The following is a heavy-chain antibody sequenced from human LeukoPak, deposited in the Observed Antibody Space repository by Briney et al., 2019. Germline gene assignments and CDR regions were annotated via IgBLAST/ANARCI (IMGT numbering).Heavy chain of an antibody. J-gene: IGHJ6*03. Sequence: ASVKVSCKASGYTFTGYYMHWVRQAPGQGLEWMGWINPNSGGTNYAQKFQGRVTMTRDTSISTAYMELSRLRSDDTAVYYCARDRGFSGGSGSYTYYMDVWGKGTTVTVSS. CDR3: ARDRGFSGGSGSYTYYMDV. V-gene: IGHV1-2*02. D-gene: IGHD3-10*01. CDR2: INPNSGGT. CDR1: GYTFTGYY.